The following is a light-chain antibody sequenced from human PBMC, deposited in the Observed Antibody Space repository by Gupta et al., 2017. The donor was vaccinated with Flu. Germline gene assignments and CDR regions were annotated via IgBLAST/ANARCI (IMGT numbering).Light chain of an antibody. V-gene: IGKV3-11*01. Sequence: EIVLTQSPATLSLSPGERATLSCRASQSVSSYLAWDQQKPGQAPRLLIYDAYNRDTGIKARISGSGSGTDFTLTSRSRETEDFEVYYCQHQAAITFGGGTKVEIK. CDR3: QHQAAIT. J-gene: IGKJ4*01. CDR1: QSVSSY. CDR2: DAY.